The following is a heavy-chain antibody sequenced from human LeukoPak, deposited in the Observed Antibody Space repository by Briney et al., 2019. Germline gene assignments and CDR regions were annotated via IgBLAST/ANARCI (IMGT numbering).Heavy chain of an antibody. J-gene: IGHJ6*02. CDR3: ARDRPRVWFGVEDYYYGMDV. Sequence: ASVKVSCKASGYTFTGYYMHWVRHAPGQGLELMGWISAYNGNTNDAQKLQGRVTMTTDTSTSTAYMELRSLRSDDTAVYYCARDRPRVWFGVEDYYYGMDVWGQGTTVTVSS. D-gene: IGHD3-10*01. CDR2: ISAYNGNT. CDR1: GYTFTGYY. V-gene: IGHV1-18*01.